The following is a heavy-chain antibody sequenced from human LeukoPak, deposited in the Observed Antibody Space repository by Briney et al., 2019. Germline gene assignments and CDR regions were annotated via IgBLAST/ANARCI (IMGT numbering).Heavy chain of an antibody. Sequence: SPSETLSHACTVSGYSISSGYYWGWIRQPPGKGLEWIGSIYHSGSTYYNPSLKSRVTISVDTSKNQFSLKLSSVTAADTAVYYCTRGSIAYYYMDVWGKGTTVTISS. CDR2: IYHSGST. V-gene: IGHV4-38-2*02. J-gene: IGHJ6*03. D-gene: IGHD3-22*01. CDR3: TRGSIAYYYMDV. CDR1: GYSISSGYY.